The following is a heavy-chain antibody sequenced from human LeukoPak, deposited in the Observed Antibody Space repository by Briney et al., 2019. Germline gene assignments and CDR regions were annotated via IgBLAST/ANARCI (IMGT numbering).Heavy chain of an antibody. CDR2: IYPGDSDT. CDR1: GYSFTSYW. CDR3: ARRTTMAYWYFDL. D-gene: IGHD4-11*01. V-gene: IGHV5-51*01. Sequence: GESLKISCKGSGYSFTSYWIGWVRQMPGKGLEWMGIIYPGDSDTRYSPSFQGQVTISADKSTSTAYLQWSSLKASDTAMYYCARRTTMAYWYFDLWGRGTLVTVSS. J-gene: IGHJ2*01.